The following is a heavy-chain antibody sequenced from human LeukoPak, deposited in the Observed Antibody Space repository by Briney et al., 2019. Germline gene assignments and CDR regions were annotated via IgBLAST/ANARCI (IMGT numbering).Heavy chain of an antibody. Sequence: GGSLRLSCAASGFTFSSYWMHWARQAPGKVLVWVSRINSDGSNKSYADSVKGRFTISRDNAKNTLYLQMNSLRGDDTAVYYCARALAVAGTGGFDPWGQGTLVTVSS. CDR2: INSDGSNK. CDR3: ARALAVAGTGGFDP. D-gene: IGHD6-19*01. CDR1: GFTFSSYW. J-gene: IGHJ5*02. V-gene: IGHV3-74*01.